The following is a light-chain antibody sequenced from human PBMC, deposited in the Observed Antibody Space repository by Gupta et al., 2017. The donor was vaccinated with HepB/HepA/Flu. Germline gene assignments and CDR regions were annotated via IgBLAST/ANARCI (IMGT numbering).Light chain of an antibody. CDR2: DVR. CDR3: NSYTSNKNVV. CDR1: SRDIGYYNY. V-gene: IGLV2-14*03. Sequence: QSALTQPASVSGSPGQSITISCSGTSRDIGYYNYVSWYQQHPGKAHKLMISDVRNRPAGVASRFSASKAGNTASLTISVLQAEDEADYYFNSYTSNKNVVFGGGTKLTVL. J-gene: IGLJ2*01.